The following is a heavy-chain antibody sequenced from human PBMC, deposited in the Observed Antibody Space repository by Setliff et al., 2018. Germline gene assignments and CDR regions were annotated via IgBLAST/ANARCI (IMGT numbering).Heavy chain of an antibody. V-gene: IGHV4-61*02. D-gene: IGHD4-4*01. CDR1: GASISSGFYY. CDR3: ASATVGLATIIYFDS. CDR2: IHSSGDT. J-gene: IGHJ4*02. Sequence: PSETLSLTCTVSGASISSGFYYWSWIRQPAGKGLEWIGRIHSSGDTKYNPSLKTRVTMAVDTSKNQFSLKLNSATAADTAVYYCASATVGLATIIYFDSWGPGTLVTVSS.